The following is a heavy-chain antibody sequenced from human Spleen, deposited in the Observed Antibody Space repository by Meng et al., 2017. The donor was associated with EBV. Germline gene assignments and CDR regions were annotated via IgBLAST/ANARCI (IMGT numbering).Heavy chain of an antibody. D-gene: IGHD6-13*01. Sequence: QVQLVQSGSVLKNPGASVKVSCKASGYTFTTYALNWVRQAPGQGLEWMGWINTNTGNPTYAQGFTGRFVFSLDTSLSTTYLQISSLKAEDTAIYYCARLATSLAATGTAWGQGTLVTVSS. J-gene: IGHJ4*02. V-gene: IGHV7-4-1*02. CDR1: GYTFTTYA. CDR2: INTNTGNP. CDR3: ARLATSLAATGTA.